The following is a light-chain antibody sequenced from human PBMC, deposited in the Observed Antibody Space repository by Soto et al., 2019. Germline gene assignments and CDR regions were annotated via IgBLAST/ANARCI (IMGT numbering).Light chain of an antibody. J-gene: IGKJ2*01. CDR3: QQYSTSPYT. V-gene: IGKV3-20*01. CDR1: RSVSSNY. Sequence: IVLTQSPGTLSLSPGERATLSCRASRSVSSNYLAWYQQNPGQAPRLLIYGASSRATGIPDRFSGSGSGTDFILTISRLEPEDFAVYYCQQYSTSPYTFGQGTKLDIK. CDR2: GAS.